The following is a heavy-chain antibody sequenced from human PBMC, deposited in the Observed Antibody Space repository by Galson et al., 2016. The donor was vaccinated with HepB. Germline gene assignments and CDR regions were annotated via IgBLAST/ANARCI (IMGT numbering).Heavy chain of an antibody. J-gene: IGHJ4*02. CDR2: TYYRSKWYY. D-gene: IGHD6-13*01. CDR1: GDSVSSNSAA. CDR3: ARDGPSSSWHLDY. Sequence: CAISGDSVSSNSAAWNWIRQSPSRGLEWLGRTYYRSKWYYGYAVSVKSRITINADTSKNQFSLQLNSVTPEDSAVYYCARDGPSSSWHLDYWGQGTLATVSS. V-gene: IGHV6-1*01.